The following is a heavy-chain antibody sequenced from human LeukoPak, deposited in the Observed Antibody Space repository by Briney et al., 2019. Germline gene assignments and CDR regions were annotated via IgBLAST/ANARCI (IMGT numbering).Heavy chain of an antibody. CDR1: GYRFSTYW. D-gene: IGHD6-19*01. J-gene: IGHJ4*02. CDR3: ARLRDSSGWDYFDY. V-gene: IGHV5-51*01. Sequence: GESLKISCKGSGYRFSTYWIGWVRQMPGKGLEWMGIIYPGDSDTRYSPSFQGQVTISADKSINTAYLQWSSLKASDTAMYYCARLRDSSGWDYFDYWGQGTLVTVSS. CDR2: IYPGDSDT.